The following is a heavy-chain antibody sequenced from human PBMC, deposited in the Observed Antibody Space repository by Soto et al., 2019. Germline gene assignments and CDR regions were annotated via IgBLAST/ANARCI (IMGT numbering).Heavy chain of an antibody. Sequence: QLQLQESGPGLVKPSETLSLTCTVSGGSISSSSYYWGWIRQPPGKGLEWIGSIYYSGSTYYNPSLKVRVTIPVDPSKNHFSLKLSSVTAADTAVYYCATGIELELRRGGENWFDPGGQGTLVTVSS. V-gene: IGHV4-39*01. CDR2: IYYSGST. CDR1: GGSISSSSYY. D-gene: IGHD1-7*01. J-gene: IGHJ5*02. CDR3: ATGIELELRRGGENWFDP.